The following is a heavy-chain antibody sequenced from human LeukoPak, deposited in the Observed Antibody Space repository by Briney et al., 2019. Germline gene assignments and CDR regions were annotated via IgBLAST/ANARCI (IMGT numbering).Heavy chain of an antibody. V-gene: IGHV4-4*07. D-gene: IGHD3-9*01. CDR3: ASGFVPVLRYFDWLSLYYYYYMDV. Sequence: QPSETLSLTCTVSGGSISSYYWSWIRQPAGKGLEWIGRIYTSVSTNYNPSLKSRTTISVDTSKNQFSLKLSSVTAADTAVYYCASGFVPVLRYFDWLSLYYYYYMDVWGKGTTVTVSS. CDR2: IYTSVST. J-gene: IGHJ6*03. CDR1: GGSISSYY.